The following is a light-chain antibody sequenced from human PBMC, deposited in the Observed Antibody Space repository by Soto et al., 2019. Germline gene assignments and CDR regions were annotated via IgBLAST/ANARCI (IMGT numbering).Light chain of an antibody. CDR3: HQYGSSPQT. CDR1: QSVSSSY. J-gene: IGKJ1*01. V-gene: IGKV3-20*01. Sequence: EIVLTQSPGTLPLSPGKRATLSCRASQSVSSSYLARYQQNPGQAPRLLIYGASIRATGIPDRFSGSGSGTDFTLTISRLEPEDFAVYYCHQYGSSPQTFGQGTTVEIK. CDR2: GAS.